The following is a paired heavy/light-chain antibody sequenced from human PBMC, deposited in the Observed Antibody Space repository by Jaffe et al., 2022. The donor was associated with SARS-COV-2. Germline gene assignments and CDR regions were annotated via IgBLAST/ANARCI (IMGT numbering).Heavy chain of an antibody. V-gene: IGHV3-9*01. CDR3: AKDIGPGHIVVVTAMEAYGMDV. Sequence: EVQLVESGGGLVQPGRSLRLSCAASGFTFDDYAMHWVRQAPGKGLEWVSGISWNSGSIGYADSVKGRFTISRDNAKNSLYLQMNSLRAEDTALYYCAKDIGPGHIVVVTAMEAYGMDVWGQGTTVTVSS. CDR1: GFTFDDYA. J-gene: IGHJ6*02. CDR2: ISWNSGSI. D-gene: IGHD2-21*02.
Light chain of an antibody. CDR1: QSVSSSY. CDR2: GAS. CDR3: QQYGSSPRLT. Sequence: EIVLTQSPGTLSLSPGERATLSCRASQSVSSSYLAWYQQKPGQAPRLLIYGASSRATGIPDRFSGSGSGTDFTLTISRLEPEDFAVYYCQQYGSSPRLTFGGGTKVEIK. J-gene: IGKJ4*01. V-gene: IGKV3-20*01.